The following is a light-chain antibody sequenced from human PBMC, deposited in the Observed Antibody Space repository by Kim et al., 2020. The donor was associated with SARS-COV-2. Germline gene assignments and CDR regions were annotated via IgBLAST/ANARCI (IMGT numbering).Light chain of an antibody. Sequence: SSELTQPSSVSVSPRQTARITCSGDILAKKSARWFQQKPGQAPLLLIHRDSERPSGIPERFSGSKSGTTVTLTITGAQVEDEADYYCYSATDDMGVFGGGTQLTVL. CDR2: RDS. CDR1: ILAKKS. J-gene: IGLJ3*02. CDR3: YSATDDMGV. V-gene: IGLV3-27*01.